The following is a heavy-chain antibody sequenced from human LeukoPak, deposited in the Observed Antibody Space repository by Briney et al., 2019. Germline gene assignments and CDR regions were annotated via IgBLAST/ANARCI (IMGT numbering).Heavy chain of an antibody. D-gene: IGHD1-14*01. Sequence: ASVKVSCKASEYSFTDFYMHWVRQAPGQGLEWMGRINPNSGGTNYAQKFQGRVTMTRDRSISTAYMELSRLRSDDTAVYYCSTGDYWGQGTLVTVSS. J-gene: IGHJ4*02. V-gene: IGHV1-2*06. CDR3: STGDY. CDR2: INPNSGGT. CDR1: EYSFTDFY.